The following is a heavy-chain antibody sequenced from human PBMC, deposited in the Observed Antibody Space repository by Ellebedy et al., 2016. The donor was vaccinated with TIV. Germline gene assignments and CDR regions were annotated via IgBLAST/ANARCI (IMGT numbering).Heavy chain of an antibody. V-gene: IGHV4-59*12. CDR1: GDSISTYY. D-gene: IGHD3-22*01. CDR3: GGYDTHGLRDWYFDL. CDR2: IYYSGST. J-gene: IGHJ2*01. Sequence: SETLSLTCTVSGDSISTYYWSWIRQPPGKGLEWIGYIYYSGSTNYNPSLKSRVTISVDTSKNQFSLKLSSVTAADTAVYARGGYDTHGLRDWYFDLWGRGTLVTVSS.